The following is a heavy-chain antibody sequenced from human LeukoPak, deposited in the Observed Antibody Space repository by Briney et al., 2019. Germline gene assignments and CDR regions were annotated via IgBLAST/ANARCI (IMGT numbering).Heavy chain of an antibody. CDR1: GYSISSGYY. V-gene: IGHV4-38-2*01. CDR3: ARHGLTFPHFDY. Sequence: SETLSLTCAVSGYSISSGYYWGWIRQPPGKGLEWIGSIYHSGSTYYNPSLKGRFTISVDTSENPLSLKLTSVTAADTAVFYGARHGLTFPHFDYWGQGTLVTVSS. J-gene: IGHJ4*02. D-gene: IGHD3-10*01. CDR2: IYHSGST.